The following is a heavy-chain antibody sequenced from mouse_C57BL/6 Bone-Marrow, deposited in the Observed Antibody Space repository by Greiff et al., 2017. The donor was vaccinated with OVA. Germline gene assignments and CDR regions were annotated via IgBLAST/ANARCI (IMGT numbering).Heavy chain of an antibody. CDR2: IYPGDGDT. CDR3: ARGGYYYGSSYVGYFDV. CDR1: GYAFSSSW. Sequence: QVQLKESGPELVKPGASVKISCKASGYAFSSSWMNWVKQRPGKGLEWIGRIYPGDGDTNYDGKFTGKATLTADKSSSTAYMQLSSLTSEDSAVYFCARGGYYYGSSYVGYFDVWGTGTTVTVSS. D-gene: IGHD1-1*01. J-gene: IGHJ1*03. V-gene: IGHV1-82*01.